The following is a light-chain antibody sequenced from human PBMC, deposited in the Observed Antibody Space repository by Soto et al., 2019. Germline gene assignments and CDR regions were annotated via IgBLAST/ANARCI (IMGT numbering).Light chain of an antibody. CDR1: SSDVGSYNL. V-gene: IGLV2-23*02. CDR3: CSYAGSSTYV. CDR2: EVS. Sequence: QSVLTQPASVSGSPGQSITISCTGTSSDVGSYNLVSWYQQHPGKAPKLIIHEVSKRSSGLSNRFSGSKSDNTASLTISGLQAEDESDYYCCSYAGSSTYVFGTGTKVTVL. J-gene: IGLJ1*01.